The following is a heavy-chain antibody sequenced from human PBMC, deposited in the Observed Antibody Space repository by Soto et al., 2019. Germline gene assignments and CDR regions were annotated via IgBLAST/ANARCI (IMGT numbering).Heavy chain of an antibody. D-gene: IGHD4-17*01. CDR1: GGSISSGGYY. CDR2: IYYSGST. CDR3: ARELLRYGVPELDSFDI. J-gene: IGHJ3*02. V-gene: IGHV4-31*03. Sequence: QVQLQESGPGLVKPSQTLSLTCTVSGGSISSGGYYWSWIRQHPGKGLEWIGYIYYSGSTYYNPSLTSRVTKSVDTSKNQFSLKLSSVTAADTAVYYCARELLRYGVPELDSFDIWGQGTMVTVSS.